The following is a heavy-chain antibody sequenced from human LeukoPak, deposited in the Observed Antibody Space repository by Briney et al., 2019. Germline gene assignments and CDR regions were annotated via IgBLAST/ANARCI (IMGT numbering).Heavy chain of an antibody. D-gene: IGHD6-19*01. Sequence: PSETLSLTCTVSGGSISTYYWSWIRQPPGKGLEWIGYIYYSGSTNYNPSLKSRVTISVDTSKNQFSLKLSSVTAADTAVYYCARTSSSGRYVDGMDVWGQGTTVTVSS. CDR2: IYYSGST. CDR3: ARTSSSGRYVDGMDV. V-gene: IGHV4-59*01. J-gene: IGHJ6*02. CDR1: GGSISTYY.